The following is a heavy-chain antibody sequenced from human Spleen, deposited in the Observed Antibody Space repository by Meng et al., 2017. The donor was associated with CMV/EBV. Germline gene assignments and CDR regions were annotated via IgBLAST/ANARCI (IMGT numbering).Heavy chain of an antibody. J-gene: IGHJ4*02. Sequence: SVKVSCKASGDTFIRSFRINWVRQAPGQGLEWMGGVIPIDGTATYAQKFQGRVSMTADKSTSTVYMQLSSLTYEDTALYFCARDNTIFGVTSRTEYWGQGTLVTVSS. V-gene: IGHV1-69*06. D-gene: IGHD3-3*01. CDR2: VIPIDGTA. CDR1: GDTFIRSFR. CDR3: ARDNTIFGVTSRTEY.